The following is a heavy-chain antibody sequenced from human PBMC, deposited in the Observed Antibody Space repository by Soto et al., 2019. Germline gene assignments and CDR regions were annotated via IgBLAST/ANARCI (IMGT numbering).Heavy chain of an antibody. V-gene: IGHV3-43*01. CDR1: GFTFSSYA. J-gene: IGHJ6*02. CDR2: ISWDGGST. D-gene: IGHD2-15*01. Sequence: PGGSLRLSCAASGFTFSSYAMSWVRQAPGKGLEWVSLISWDGGSTYYADSVKGRFTISRDNSKNSLYLQMNSLRTEDTALYYCAKDISSGGSYSYYYYGMDVWGQGTTVTVSS. CDR3: AKDISSGGSYSYYYYGMDV.